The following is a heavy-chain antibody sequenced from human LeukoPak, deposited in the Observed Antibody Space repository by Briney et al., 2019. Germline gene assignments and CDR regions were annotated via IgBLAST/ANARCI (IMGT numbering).Heavy chain of an antibody. J-gene: IGHJ4*02. V-gene: IGHV3-30*02. CDR3: AKHPSGYYYDHFDY. D-gene: IGHD3-22*01. Sequence: PGGSLRLSCAASGFTFSSYGMHWVRQAPGKGLEWVAFIWYDGTKKYYADSVKGRFTISRDNSENTLYLQMNNLRAEDTAVYYCAKHPSGYYYDHFDYWGQGTLVTVSS. CDR2: IWYDGTKK. CDR1: GFTFSSYG.